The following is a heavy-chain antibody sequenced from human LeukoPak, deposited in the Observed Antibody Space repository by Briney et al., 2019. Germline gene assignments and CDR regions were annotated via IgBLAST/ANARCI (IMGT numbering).Heavy chain of an antibody. Sequence: SVKVSCKASGGTFSSYAISWVRQAPGQGLEWMGRIIPILGIANYAQRFQGRVTITADKSTSTAYMELSSLGSEDPAVYYCARAGAVAGTYDAFDIWGQGTMVTVSS. D-gene: IGHD6-19*01. J-gene: IGHJ3*02. V-gene: IGHV1-69*04. CDR3: ARAGAVAGTYDAFDI. CDR1: GGTFSSYA. CDR2: IIPILGIA.